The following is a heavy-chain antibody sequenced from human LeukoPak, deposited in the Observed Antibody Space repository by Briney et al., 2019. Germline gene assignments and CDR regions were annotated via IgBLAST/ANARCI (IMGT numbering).Heavy chain of an antibody. D-gene: IGHD2-2*01. CDR2: INTDGSST. V-gene: IGHV3-74*01. CDR3: ARERIDCSSTSCYGGGSDY. Sequence: PGGSLRLSCAASGFTFCSHWMYLVSQAPGQGLVWVSRINTDGSSTSYADSVKGRFTISRDNAKNTLHLQMNSLRAEDTAVYYCARERIDCSSTSCYGGGSDYWGQGTLVTVSS. CDR1: GFTFCSHW. J-gene: IGHJ4*02.